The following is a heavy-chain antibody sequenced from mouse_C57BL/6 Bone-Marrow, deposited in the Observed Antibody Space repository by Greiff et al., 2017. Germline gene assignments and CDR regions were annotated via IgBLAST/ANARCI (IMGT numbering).Heavy chain of an antibody. CDR3: AGRVHYYGSSYVSDY. CDR1: GIDFSRYW. Sequence: EVMLVESGGGLVQPGGSLKLSCAASGIDFSRYWMSWVRRAPGKGLEWIGEINPDSSTINYAPSLKDKFIISRDNAKNTLYLQMSKVRSEDTALYYCAGRVHYYGSSYVSDYWGQGTTLTVSS. J-gene: IGHJ2*01. CDR2: INPDSSTI. D-gene: IGHD1-1*01. V-gene: IGHV4-1*01.